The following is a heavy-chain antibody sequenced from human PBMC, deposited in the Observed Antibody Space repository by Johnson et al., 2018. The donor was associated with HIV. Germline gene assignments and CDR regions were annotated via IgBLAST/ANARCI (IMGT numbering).Heavy chain of an antibody. CDR3: ATIAAHGAAFDI. Sequence: VQLVESGGGLVQPGGSLRLSCAASGFTFSSYWMGWVRQAPGKGLEWVANIKQDGSEKYYVDSVWGRFSISRDNAKSSLCLQMNSLRPEDTAAYYCATIAAHGAAFDIWGQGTVVTVSS. V-gene: IGHV3-7*02. CDR1: GFTFSSYW. CDR2: IKQDGSEK. J-gene: IGHJ3*02. D-gene: IGHD6-25*01.